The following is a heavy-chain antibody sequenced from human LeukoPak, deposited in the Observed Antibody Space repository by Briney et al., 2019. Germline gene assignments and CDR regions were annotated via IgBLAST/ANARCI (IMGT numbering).Heavy chain of an antibody. D-gene: IGHD1-26*01. CDR2: IKSDGSIT. CDR3: ARDLSYSGIDY. V-gene: IGHV3-74*01. Sequence: GGSLRLSRAASGFTFSYYWMHWVRQAPGKGLVWVSRIKSDGSITEYADSVKGRFTISRDNAKNTLYLQMNSLRGEDTAVYYCARDLSYSGIDYWGQGTLVTVSS. CDR1: GFTFSYYW. J-gene: IGHJ4*02.